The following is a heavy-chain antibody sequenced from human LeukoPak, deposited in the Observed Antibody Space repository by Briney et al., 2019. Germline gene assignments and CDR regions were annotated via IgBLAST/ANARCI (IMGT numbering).Heavy chain of an antibody. CDR2: ISSSSSTI. CDR1: GFTFSNYA. Sequence: GGSLRLSCTASGFTFSNYAMNWVRPAPGKGLEWVSYISSSSSTIYYADSVKGRFTISRDNAKNSLYLQMNSLRAEDTAVYYCARVSGWYWYPFDYWGQGTLVTVSS. V-gene: IGHV3-48*01. D-gene: IGHD6-19*01. CDR3: ARVSGWYWYPFDY. J-gene: IGHJ4*02.